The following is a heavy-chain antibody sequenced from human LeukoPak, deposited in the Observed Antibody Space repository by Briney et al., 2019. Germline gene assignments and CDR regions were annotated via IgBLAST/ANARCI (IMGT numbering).Heavy chain of an antibody. D-gene: IGHD3-3*02. CDR1: GFTFSSYS. CDR3: ARDPQGTAVIFFDP. J-gene: IGHJ5*02. V-gene: IGHV3-21*01. Sequence: PGGSLRLSCAASGFTFSSYSMNWVRQAPGKGLEWVSSISSSSSYIYYADSVKGRFTISRDNAKNSLYLQMNSLRAEDTAVYYCARDPQGTAVIFFDPWGQGTLVTVSS. CDR2: ISSSSSYI.